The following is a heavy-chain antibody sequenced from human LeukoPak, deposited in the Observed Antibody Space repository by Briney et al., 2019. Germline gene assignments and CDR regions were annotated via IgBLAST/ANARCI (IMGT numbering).Heavy chain of an antibody. J-gene: IGHJ4*02. CDR3: ARGATVEYFDH. D-gene: IGHD1-26*01. V-gene: IGHV4-31*03. CDR1: GGSISSGGYY. CDR2: IYDSENI. Sequence: SQTLSLTCTVSGGSISSGGYYWSWIRQHPGKGLEWIGYIYDSENIHYISSLKSRVTISVDTSKNQFSLKLSSVTAADTAVYYCARGATVEYFDHWGQGTLVTVSS.